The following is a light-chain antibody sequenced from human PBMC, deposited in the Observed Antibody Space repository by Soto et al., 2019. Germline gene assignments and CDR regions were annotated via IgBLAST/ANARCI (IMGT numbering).Light chain of an antibody. J-gene: IGKJ1*01. CDR3: QQYGRSPWT. Sequence: EIVLTQSPGTLSLSQGERATLSCRASQSVTNNYLAWYQQKPGQALRLLIYGASSRAAGIPDRFTGSGSGTDFTLTINRLEPEDFAVYHCQQYGRSPWTFGQGTKVEI. V-gene: IGKV3-20*01. CDR2: GAS. CDR1: QSVTNNY.